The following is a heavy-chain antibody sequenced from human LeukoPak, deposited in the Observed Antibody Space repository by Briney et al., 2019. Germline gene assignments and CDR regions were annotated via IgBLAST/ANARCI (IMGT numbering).Heavy chain of an antibody. Sequence: GGSLRLSCEGTGFSFRNYDMSWVRQAPGKGLEWVSAISGSGGSTYYADSVKGRFTISRDNSKNTLYLQMNSLRAEDTAVYYCAKRRGLELLYYYYMDVWGKGTTVTVSS. D-gene: IGHD1-7*01. CDR2: ISGSGGST. CDR1: GFSFRNYD. J-gene: IGHJ6*03. V-gene: IGHV3-23*01. CDR3: AKRRGLELLYYYYMDV.